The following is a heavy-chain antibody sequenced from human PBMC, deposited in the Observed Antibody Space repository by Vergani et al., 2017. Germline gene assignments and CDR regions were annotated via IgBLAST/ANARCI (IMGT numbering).Heavy chain of an antibody. CDR1: AYTFTSYY. V-gene: IGHV1-46*01. CDR3: TREDYNDYGDFTGEIDY. D-gene: IGHD4-17*01. J-gene: IGHJ4*02. CDR2: INPSGGST. Sequence: QVQLVQSGAEVKKPGASVKVSCKASAYTFTSYYMHCVRQAPGQGLEWMGIINPSGGSTSYAQKFQGRVSMTRATSTSTVDMELSSLRPEDSAVYYCTREDYNDYGDFTGEIDYWGQGTLVTVSS.